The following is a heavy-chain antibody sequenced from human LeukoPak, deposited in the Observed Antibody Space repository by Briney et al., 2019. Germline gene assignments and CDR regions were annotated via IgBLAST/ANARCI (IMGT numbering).Heavy chain of an antibody. CDR3: ARAPDSREGMDV. CDR1: GGSFSGYY. CDR2: INHSGST. J-gene: IGHJ6*02. V-gene: IGHV4-34*01. D-gene: IGHD3-22*01. Sequence: SETLSLTCAVYGGSFSGYYWSWLRQPPGKGLEWLGEINHSGSTNYNPSLKSRVTISVDTSKNQFSLKLSSVTAADTAVYYCARAPDSREGMDVWGQGTTVTASS.